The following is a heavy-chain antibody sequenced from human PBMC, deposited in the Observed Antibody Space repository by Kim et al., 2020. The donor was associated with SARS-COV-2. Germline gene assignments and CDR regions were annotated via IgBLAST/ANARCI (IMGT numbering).Heavy chain of an antibody. V-gene: IGHV3-74*01. Sequence: GGSLRLSCAASGFAFSSYWMHWLRQAPGKGLVWVSTINIDGNSPTYADAVKGRFTISRDNAESTLYLQMNSLRAEDTAVYYCARGPGRAAPGYWGQGTLVTVSS. CDR3: ARGPGRAAPGY. D-gene: IGHD2-15*01. CDR1: GFAFSSYW. CDR2: INIDGNSP. J-gene: IGHJ4*02.